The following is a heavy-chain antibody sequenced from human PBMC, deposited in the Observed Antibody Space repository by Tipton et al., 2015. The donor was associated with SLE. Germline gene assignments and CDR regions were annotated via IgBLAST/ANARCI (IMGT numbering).Heavy chain of an antibody. Sequence: SLRLSCAASGFTFSTYWFSWVRQAPGKGLEWVANTNQDGSEKYYVDSVKGRFTISRDNAENSLSLQMNSLRAEDTAVYYCARDLDGFLEWLSHFDHWGQGTLVTVSS. CDR2: TNQDGSEK. CDR1: GFTFSTYW. J-gene: IGHJ4*02. CDR3: ARDLDGFLEWLSHFDH. V-gene: IGHV3-7*01. D-gene: IGHD3-3*01.